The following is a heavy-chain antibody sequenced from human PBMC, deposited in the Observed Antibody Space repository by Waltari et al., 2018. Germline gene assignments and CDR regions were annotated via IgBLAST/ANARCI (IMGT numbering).Heavy chain of an antibody. V-gene: IGHV4-39*07. CDR3: ARYGVVVPAAIARDAFDY. D-gene: IGHD2-2*02. J-gene: IGHJ4*02. Sequence: QLQLQESGPGLVKPSETLSLTCTVSGGSISSSRYYWGWSRQPPGKGLEWIGSVYYSGSTYYNPSLKSRVTISVDTSKNQFSLKLSSVTAADTAVYYCARYGVVVPAAIARDAFDYWGQGTLVTVSS. CDR1: GGSISSSRYY. CDR2: VYYSGST.